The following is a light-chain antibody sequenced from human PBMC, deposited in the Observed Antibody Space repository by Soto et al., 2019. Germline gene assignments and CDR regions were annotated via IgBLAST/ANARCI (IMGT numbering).Light chain of an antibody. CDR1: SSDVGGYDY. CDR2: EVT. V-gene: IGLV2-14*01. CDR3: SSYTTTSTYV. J-gene: IGLJ1*01. Sequence: QSALTQPASVSGSPGQSVTISCTGTSSDVGGYDYVSWYQQHPGKAPKFMIYEVTNRPSGVSHRFSGSKSGNTASLTISGLQAEDEADYYCSSYTTTSTYVFGTGTKVT.